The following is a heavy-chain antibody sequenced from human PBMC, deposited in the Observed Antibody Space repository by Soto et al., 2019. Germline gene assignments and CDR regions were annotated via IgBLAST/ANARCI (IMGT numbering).Heavy chain of an antibody. J-gene: IGHJ3*02. Sequence: EAQLLQSGGGLVPPGGSLRLSCVASGFAFGNYPMAWVRQTPGKGLQWISTITGSGGMTDYEDSVRGRFTVSIDHSKDTVYLQMTSLRADDTAVYYCAKDRTMARGIRAFDIWGQGTTVTISS. V-gene: IGHV3-23*01. D-gene: IGHD3-10*01. CDR2: ITGSGGMT. CDR1: GFAFGNYP. CDR3: AKDRTMARGIRAFDI.